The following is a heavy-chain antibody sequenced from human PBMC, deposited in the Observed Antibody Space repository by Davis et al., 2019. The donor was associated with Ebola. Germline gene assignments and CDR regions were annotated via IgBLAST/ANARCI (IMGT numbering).Heavy chain of an antibody. CDR2: INWYGGST. CDR3: ARVNAVTGYSRFDP. D-gene: IGHD3-9*01. J-gene: IGHJ5*02. CDR1: GFTFSSYA. V-gene: IGHV3-20*01. Sequence: GESLKIPCAASGFTFSSYAMTRVRQAPGKGLEWVSGINWYGGSTGYADSVKGRFTISRDNAKNSLYLRLNSLRAEDTALYHCARVNAVTGYSRFDPWGQGTLVTVSS.